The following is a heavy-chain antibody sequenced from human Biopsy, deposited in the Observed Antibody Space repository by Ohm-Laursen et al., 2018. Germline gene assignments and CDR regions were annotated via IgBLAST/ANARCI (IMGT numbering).Heavy chain of an antibody. Sequence: SLRLSCSPSRFSFSSYGMHWVRQAPGKGLDWVAVLWYDGTNKYYADSVKGRFTISRDNSKNTLYLQMNSLRAEDTAVYYCGNYDNGGFFLRHWGQGTLVTVSS. CDR3: GNYDNGGFFLRH. V-gene: IGHV3-33*06. J-gene: IGHJ4*02. CDR1: RFSFSSYG. D-gene: IGHD3-22*01. CDR2: LWYDGTNK.